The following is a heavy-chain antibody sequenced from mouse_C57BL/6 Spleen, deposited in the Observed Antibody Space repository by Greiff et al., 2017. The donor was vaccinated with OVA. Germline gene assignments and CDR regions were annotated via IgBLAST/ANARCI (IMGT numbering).Heavy chain of an antibody. CDR1: GYAFTNYL. V-gene: IGHV1-54*01. CDR2: INPGSGGT. CDR3: ARSRTDWYFDV. J-gene: IGHJ1*03. Sequence: VKLQESGAELVRPGTSVKVSCKASGYAFTNYLIEWVKQRPGQGLEWIGVINPGSGGTNYNEKFKGKATLTADKSSSTAYMQLSSLTSEDSAVYFCARSRTDWYFDVWGTGTTVTVSS.